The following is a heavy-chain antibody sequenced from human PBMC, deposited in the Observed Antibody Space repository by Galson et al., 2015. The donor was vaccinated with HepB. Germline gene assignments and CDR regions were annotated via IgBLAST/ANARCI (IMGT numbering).Heavy chain of an antibody. V-gene: IGHV3-23*01. D-gene: IGHD3-22*01. CDR2: ISGSGGST. J-gene: IGHJ4*02. CDR3: ATKGSYYYDSSGKNLNDY. Sequence: SLRLSCAASGFTFSSYAMSWVRQAPGKGLEWVSAISGSGGSTYYADSAKGRFTISRDNSKNTLYLQMNSLRAEDTAVYYCATKGSYYYDSSGKNLNDYWGQGTLVTVSS. CDR1: GFTFSSYA.